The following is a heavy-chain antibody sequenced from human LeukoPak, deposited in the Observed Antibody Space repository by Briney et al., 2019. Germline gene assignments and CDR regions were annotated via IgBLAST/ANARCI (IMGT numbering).Heavy chain of an antibody. CDR2: IYYSGST. D-gene: IGHD3-10*01. CDR3: ARNTYYYGSGSKYYYYMDV. CDR1: GGSISSNSYY. J-gene: IGHJ6*03. V-gene: IGHV4-39*01. Sequence: PSETLSLTCTVSGGSISSNSYYWGWIRQPPGKGLEWIGSIYYSGSTYYKSSLKSRVTISVDTSKNQFSLKLSSVTAADTAVYYCARNTYYYGSGSKYYYYMDVWGKGTTVTISS.